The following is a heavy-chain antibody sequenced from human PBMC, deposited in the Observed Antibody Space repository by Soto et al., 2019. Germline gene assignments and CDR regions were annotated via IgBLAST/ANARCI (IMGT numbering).Heavy chain of an antibody. CDR3: AVVAGSYWFDC. Sequence: GGSLRLSCSAAGFTFSSYGMHWVRQAPGKGLEYVSAIKNSGSTTNYADSVKGRFTISRDNSQNMLYLQMSSLTSEDTAVYYCAVVAGSYWFDCWGQGTLVTVSS. D-gene: IGHD6-19*01. V-gene: IGHV3-64D*06. CDR1: GFTFSSYG. CDR2: IKNSGSTT. J-gene: IGHJ4*02.